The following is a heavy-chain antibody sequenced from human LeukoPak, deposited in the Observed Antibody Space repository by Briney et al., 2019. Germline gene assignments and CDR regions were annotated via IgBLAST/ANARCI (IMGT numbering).Heavy chain of an antibody. Sequence: SETLSLTCTVSGGSISSYYWSWIRQPPGKGLEWIGYIYYSGSTNYNPSLKSRVTISVDTSKNQSSLKLSSVTAADTAVYYCARGQLRYFDWSSYDAFDIWGQGTMVTVSS. V-gene: IGHV4-59*01. D-gene: IGHD3-9*01. J-gene: IGHJ3*02. CDR3: ARGQLRYFDWSSYDAFDI. CDR1: GGSISSYY. CDR2: IYYSGST.